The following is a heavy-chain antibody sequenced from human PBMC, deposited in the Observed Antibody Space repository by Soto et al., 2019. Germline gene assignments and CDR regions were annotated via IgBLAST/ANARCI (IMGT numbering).Heavy chain of an antibody. CDR1: GFSLSTDGVG. V-gene: IGHV2-5*02. D-gene: IGHD2-2*01. CDR3: AHAYGVTSWPNDAFDV. Sequence: QITLKESGPTLVKPTQTLTLTCTFSGFSLSTDGVGVGWIRQPPGKALEWLALIYWDDDQRYSPSLRTRLTIPKDTSKNQVVLTLTNMDPVDTATYYCAHAYGVTSWPNDAFDVWGQGTVVTVSS. CDR2: IYWDDDQ. J-gene: IGHJ3*01.